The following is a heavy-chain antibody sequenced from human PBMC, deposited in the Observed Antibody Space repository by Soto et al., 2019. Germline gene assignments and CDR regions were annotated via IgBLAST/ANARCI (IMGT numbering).Heavy chain of an antibody. Sequence: EVQLLESGGGLVQPGGSLRLSSAASGFTFSSYAMSWVRQAPGKGLEWISAVSGSGGSTYYADSVKGRFTISRDNSKDTLYLQMNNLRAEDTAVYYCAKPPDYNWNDYWGQGTLVTVSS. V-gene: IGHV3-23*01. CDR2: VSGSGGST. CDR1: GFTFSSYA. J-gene: IGHJ4*02. CDR3: AKPPDYNWNDY. D-gene: IGHD1-20*01.